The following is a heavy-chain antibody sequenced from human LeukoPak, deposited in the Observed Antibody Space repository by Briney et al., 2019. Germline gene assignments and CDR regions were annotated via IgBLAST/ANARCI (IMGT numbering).Heavy chain of an antibody. J-gene: IGHJ1*01. Sequence: GGSLRLSCAASGFTFSSYAMSWVRQAPGKGLEWVSAISGSGGSTYYADSVKGRFTISRDNSKNTLYLQMNSLRAEDTAVYYCTRTYRNTLAEYFHHWGQGTLVSVSS. CDR3: TRTYRNTLAEYFHH. CDR2: ISGSGGST. D-gene: IGHD1-26*01. CDR1: GFTFSSYA. V-gene: IGHV3-23*01.